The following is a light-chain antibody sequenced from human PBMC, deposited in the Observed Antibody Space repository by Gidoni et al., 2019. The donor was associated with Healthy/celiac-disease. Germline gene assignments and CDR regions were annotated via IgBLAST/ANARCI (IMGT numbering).Light chain of an antibody. CDR3: SSYTSSSTLDVV. CDR1: SSDVGGYNY. V-gene: IGLV2-14*01. Sequence: VSGSPGQSITISCTGTSSDVGGYNYVSWYQQHPGKAPKLMIYEVSNRPSGVSNRFSGSKSGNTASLTISGLQAEDEADYYCSSYTSSSTLDVVFGGGTKLTVL. J-gene: IGLJ2*01. CDR2: EVS.